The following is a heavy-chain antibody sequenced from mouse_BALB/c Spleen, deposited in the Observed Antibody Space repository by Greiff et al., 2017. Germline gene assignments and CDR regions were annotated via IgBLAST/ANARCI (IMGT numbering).Heavy chain of an antibody. CDR1: GFTFSSFG. J-gene: IGHJ1*01. CDR2: ISSGSSTI. CDR3: ARSSTTVVDSYWYFDV. Sequence: EVQRVESGGGLVQPGGSRKLSCAASGFTFSSFGMHWVRQAPEKGLEWVAYISSGSSTIYYADTVKGRFTISRDNPKNTLFLQMTSLRSEDTAMYYCARSSTTVVDSYWYFDVWGAGTTVTVSS. D-gene: IGHD1-1*01. V-gene: IGHV5-17*02.